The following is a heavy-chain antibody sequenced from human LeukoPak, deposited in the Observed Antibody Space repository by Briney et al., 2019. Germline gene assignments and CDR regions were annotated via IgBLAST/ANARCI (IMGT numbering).Heavy chain of an antibody. Sequence: ASVKVSCKASGYTFTGYYMHWVRQAPGQGLEWMGWINPNTGVTNYAQKFQGRVTLTRDTSIITAYMELTRLRSDDTAGYYCARYSSGWYFDLWGRGTLVTVSS. CDR1: GYTFTGYY. CDR2: INPNTGVT. D-gene: IGHD6-19*01. CDR3: ARYSSGWYFDL. J-gene: IGHJ2*01. V-gene: IGHV1-2*02.